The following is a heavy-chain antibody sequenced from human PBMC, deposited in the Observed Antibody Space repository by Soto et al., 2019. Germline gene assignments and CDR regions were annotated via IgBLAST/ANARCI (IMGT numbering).Heavy chain of an antibody. CDR1: GFTFSSYA. V-gene: IGHV3-30-3*01. Sequence: QVQLVESGGGVVQPGRSLRLSCAASGFTFSSYAMHWVRQAPGKGLEWVAVISSDGSNKYYADSVKGRFTISRDNSKNTLYLQMNSLRAEDTAVYYCAREGGYSYGGYYFDYWGQGTLVTVS. D-gene: IGHD5-18*01. CDR2: ISSDGSNK. J-gene: IGHJ4*02. CDR3: AREGGYSYGGYYFDY.